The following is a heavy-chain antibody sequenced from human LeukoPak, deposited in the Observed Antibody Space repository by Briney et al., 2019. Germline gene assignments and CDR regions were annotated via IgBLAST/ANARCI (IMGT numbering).Heavy chain of an antibody. CDR3: TRGRRTSAY. CDR2: INHSGST. Sequence: PSETLSLTCSIDGGSLSNDYWTWIRQPPGKGLEWIGEINHSGSTNYNPSLKSRVTISVDTSKRQFSLKLTSVTAADTAVYYCTRGRRTSAYWGQGTLVTVSS. V-gene: IGHV4-34*01. J-gene: IGHJ4*02. D-gene: IGHD3/OR15-3a*01. CDR1: GGSLSNDY.